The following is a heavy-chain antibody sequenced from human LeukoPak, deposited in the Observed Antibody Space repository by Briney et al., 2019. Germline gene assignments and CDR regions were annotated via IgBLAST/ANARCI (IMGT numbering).Heavy chain of an antibody. CDR3: ASYSGYDKTFDY. J-gene: IGHJ4*02. D-gene: IGHD5-12*01. CDR2: IYYSGST. V-gene: IGHV4-59*01. CDR1: GGSISSYY. Sequence: PSETLSLTCTVSGGSISSYYWSWIRQPPGKGLEWIGYIYYSGSTNYNPSLKSQVTISVDTSKNQFSLKLSSVTAADTAVYYCASYSGYDKTFDYWGQGTLVTVSS.